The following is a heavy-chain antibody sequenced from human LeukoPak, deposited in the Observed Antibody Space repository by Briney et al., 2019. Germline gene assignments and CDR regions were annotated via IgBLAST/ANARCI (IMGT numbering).Heavy chain of an antibody. Sequence: GGSLRLSCAASGFTFSSYTMHWVRQAPGKGLESVSTFSSNGGSTYYANSVKGRFTISRDNSKNTLYLRMGSLRAEDMAVYYCATHSGSALGYSYYYMDVWGKGTTVTVSS. CDR1: GFTFSSYT. CDR3: ATHSGSALGYSYYYMDV. D-gene: IGHD6-6*01. J-gene: IGHJ6*03. V-gene: IGHV3-64*01. CDR2: FSSNGGST.